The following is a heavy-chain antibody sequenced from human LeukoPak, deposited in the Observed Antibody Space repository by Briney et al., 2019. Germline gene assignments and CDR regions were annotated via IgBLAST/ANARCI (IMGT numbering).Heavy chain of an antibody. CDR2: ISYDGSNK. V-gene: IGHV3-30-3*01. Sequence: PGRSLRLSCAASGFTFSSYAMHWVRQAPGKGLEWVAVISYDGSNKYYADSVKGRFTISRDNSKNTLYLQMNSLRAEDTAVYYCARVPSHCSSTSCQFPWGQ. CDR3: ARVPSHCSSTSCQFP. J-gene: IGHJ3*01. CDR1: GFTFSSYA. D-gene: IGHD2-2*01.